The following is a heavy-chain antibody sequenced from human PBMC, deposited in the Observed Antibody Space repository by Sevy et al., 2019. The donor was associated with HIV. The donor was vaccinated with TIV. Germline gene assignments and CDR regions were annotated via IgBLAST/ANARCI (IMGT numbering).Heavy chain of an antibody. V-gene: IGHV3-21*01. CDR1: GFTFSSYS. D-gene: IGHD1-26*01. J-gene: IGHJ4*02. CDR3: ARDEVGGSYWEFDY. Sequence: GGSLRVSCAASGFTFSSYSMNWVRQAPGKGLEWVSSISTSSSYIYYADSVKDRFTISRDNAKNSLYLQMNSLRAEDTAVYYCARDEVGGSYWEFDYWGQGTLVTVSS. CDR2: ISTSSSYI.